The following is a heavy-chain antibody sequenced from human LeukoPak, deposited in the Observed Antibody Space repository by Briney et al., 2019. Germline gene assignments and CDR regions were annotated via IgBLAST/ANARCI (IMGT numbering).Heavy chain of an antibody. CDR2: INPNSGGT. CDR1: GYTFTGYY. V-gene: IGHV1-2*02. D-gene: IGHD1-26*01. CDR3: ARAPPRVGVTRWYFDY. Sequence: GASVKVSCKASGYTFTGYYMHWVRQAPGQGLEWMGWINPNSGGTIYAQKFQGRVTMTRDTSISTAYMELSRLKSDDTAVYYSARAPPRVGVTRWYFDYWGQGTLVTVSS. J-gene: IGHJ4*02.